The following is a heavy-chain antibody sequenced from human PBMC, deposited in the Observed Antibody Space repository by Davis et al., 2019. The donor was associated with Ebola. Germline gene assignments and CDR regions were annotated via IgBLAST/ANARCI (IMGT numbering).Heavy chain of an antibody. Sequence: PGGSLRLSCAASGFTFSSYAMSWVRQAPGKGLEWVSSISSSSSYIYYADSVKGRFTISRDNAKNSLYLQMNSLRAEDTAVYYCARTQVPAAIPVGYFQHWGQGTLVTVSS. CDR2: ISSSSSYI. CDR1: GFTFSSYA. CDR3: ARTQVPAAIPVGYFQH. V-gene: IGHV3-21*01. J-gene: IGHJ1*01. D-gene: IGHD2-2*02.